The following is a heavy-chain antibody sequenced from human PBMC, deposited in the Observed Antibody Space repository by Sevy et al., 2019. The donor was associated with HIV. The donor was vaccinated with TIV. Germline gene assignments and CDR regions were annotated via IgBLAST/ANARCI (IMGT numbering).Heavy chain of an antibody. V-gene: IGHV3-33*01. Sequence: GGYLRLSCAASGFTFSSYGMHWVRQAPGKGLEWVAVIWYDGSNKYYADSVKGRFTISRDNSKNTLYLQMKTLGAEDTAVYYCARDPYDSSAYPPYWYFDLWGRGTLVTVSS. CDR1: GFTFSSYG. D-gene: IGHD3-22*01. J-gene: IGHJ2*01. CDR3: ARDPYDSSAYPPYWYFDL. CDR2: IWYDGSNK.